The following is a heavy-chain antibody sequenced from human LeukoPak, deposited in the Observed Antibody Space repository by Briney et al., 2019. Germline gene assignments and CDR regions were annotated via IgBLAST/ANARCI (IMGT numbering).Heavy chain of an antibody. D-gene: IGHD3/OR15-3a*01. CDR3: ARGDWRSGRAFDI. V-gene: IGHV3-11*05. J-gene: IGHJ3*02. CDR2: ISGSTTYI. CDR1: GLTFSHNV. Sequence: GGSLRLSCAASGLTFSHNVMSWIRQAPGKGLEWVSYISGSTTYINYADSVKGRFTISRDNAKNSLYLQMNSLRAEDSAIYYCARGDWRSGRAFDIWGQGTLVTVSS.